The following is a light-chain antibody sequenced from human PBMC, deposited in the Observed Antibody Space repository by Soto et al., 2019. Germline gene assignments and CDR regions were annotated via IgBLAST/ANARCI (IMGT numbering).Light chain of an antibody. Sequence: EIVSTQSPGTLPLSPGDRATLSCRARQSVSSSYLAWYQQTPGQAPRLLIYGASSRATGTPDRFRGSGSGTHITPNCGSLEPEDVAVYYCQQYGSSSRTFGQGTKVEIK. CDR3: QQYGSSSRT. CDR1: QSVSSSY. J-gene: IGKJ1*01. CDR2: GAS. V-gene: IGKV3-20*01.